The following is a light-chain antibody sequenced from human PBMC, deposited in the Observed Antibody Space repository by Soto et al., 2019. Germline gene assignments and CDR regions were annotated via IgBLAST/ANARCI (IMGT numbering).Light chain of an antibody. CDR1: QTVRNNY. CDR3: LQYDMWPRT. Sequence: EFVLTQSPGTLSLSPGERATLSCRASQTVRNNYLAWYQQKPGQAPRLLIYDASSRATGIPDRFSGSGSGTEFTLTISSLQSEEFAVYYCLQYDMWPRTVGQGNKVDIK. CDR2: DAS. J-gene: IGKJ1*01. V-gene: IGKV3-20*01.